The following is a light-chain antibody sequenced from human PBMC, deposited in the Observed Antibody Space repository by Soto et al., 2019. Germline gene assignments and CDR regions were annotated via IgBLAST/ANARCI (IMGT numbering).Light chain of an antibody. Sequence: QSVLAQPPSASGTPGQRVSISCSGSSSNIESNSVNWYRHLPGTAPKLLIYSDNQRPSGVPDRISCSKSGTSASLAISGLQSEDEADYYCAAWDDTLNGPVFGTGTKVTVL. V-gene: IGLV1-44*01. CDR3: AAWDDTLNGPV. CDR1: SSNIESNS. J-gene: IGLJ1*01. CDR2: SDN.